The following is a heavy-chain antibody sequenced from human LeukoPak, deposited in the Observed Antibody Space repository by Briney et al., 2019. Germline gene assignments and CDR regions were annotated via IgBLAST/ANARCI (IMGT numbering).Heavy chain of an antibody. Sequence: PGGSLRLSCAASGFTFSSYAMHWVRQAPGKGLEWVAVISYDGSNKYYADSVKGRFTISRDNSKNTLYLRMNSLRAEDTAVYYCARTTEDYDSSGYYNAPFDYWGQGTLVTVSS. D-gene: IGHD3-22*01. CDR3: ARTTEDYDSSGYYNAPFDY. CDR2: ISYDGSNK. CDR1: GFTFSSYA. J-gene: IGHJ4*02. V-gene: IGHV3-30-3*01.